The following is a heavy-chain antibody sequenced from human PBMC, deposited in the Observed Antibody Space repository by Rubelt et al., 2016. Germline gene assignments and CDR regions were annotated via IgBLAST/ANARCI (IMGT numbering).Heavy chain of an antibody. CDR2: ISGTGDDS. CDR3: AKAIASLIRRGIDH. Sequence: GQGLEWVSSISGTGDDSYYADSVRGRLTISRDNSKSTLYLQMNSLRAEDTAVSYCAKAIASLIRRGIDHWGQGTMVAVSS. V-gene: IGHV3-23*01. J-gene: IGHJ4*02. D-gene: IGHD3-10*01.